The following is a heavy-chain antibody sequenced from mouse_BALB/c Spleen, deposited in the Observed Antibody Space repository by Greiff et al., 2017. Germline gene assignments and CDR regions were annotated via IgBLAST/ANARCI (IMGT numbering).Heavy chain of an antibody. J-gene: IGHJ1*01. CDR2: ISSGGSYT. V-gene: IGHV5-6-4*01. CDR1: GFTVSSYT. Sequence: EVQGVESGGGLVKPGGSLKLSCAASGFTVSSYTMSWIRQTPEKRLEWVATISSGGSYTYYPDSVKGRFTISRDNAKNTLYLQMSSLKSEDTAMYYCTRDSDGYYWYFDVWGAGTTVTVSS. D-gene: IGHD2-3*01. CDR3: TRDSDGYYWYFDV.